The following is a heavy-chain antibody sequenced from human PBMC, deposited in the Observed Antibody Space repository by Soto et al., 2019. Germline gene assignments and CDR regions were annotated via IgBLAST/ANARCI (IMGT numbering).Heavy chain of an antibody. Sequence: EVQLVESGVEFVHPGGSLRLSCATSGFNFDDYAMHWVRQVPGKGHEWSSGLSWEGGRIGYADSVKGRFIISRGNAKNYLYLEMNILRSDHTARYYCAKDPDEDFDFVLVYFNYWGRGTLFTFSS. CDR2: LSWEGGRI. CDR3: AKDPDEDFDFVLVYFNY. D-gene: IGHD3-9*01. CDR1: GFNFDDYA. J-gene: IGHJ4*02. V-gene: IGHV3-9*01.